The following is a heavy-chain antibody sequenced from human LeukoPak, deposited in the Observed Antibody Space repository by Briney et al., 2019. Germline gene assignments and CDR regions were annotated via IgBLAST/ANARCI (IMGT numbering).Heavy chain of an antibody. CDR3: ARATGTYCSGGSCFNWFDP. Sequence: ASVKVSCKASGYTFTSYDINWVRQATGQGLEWMGWKNPNSGNTNYAQKFQGRVTMTRDTSISTAYMELSRLRSDDTAVYYCARATGTYCSGGSCFNWFDPWGQGTLVTVSS. D-gene: IGHD2-15*01. CDR1: GYTFTSYD. V-gene: IGHV1-8*01. J-gene: IGHJ5*02. CDR2: KNPNSGNT.